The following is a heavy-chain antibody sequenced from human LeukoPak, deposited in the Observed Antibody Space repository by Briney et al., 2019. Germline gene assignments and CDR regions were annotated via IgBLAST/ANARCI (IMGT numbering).Heavy chain of an antibody. CDR2: ISYDGSNK. D-gene: IGHD3-3*01. Sequence: GGSLRLSCTASGYTLSSYWMTWIRQAPGKGLEWVAVISYDGSNKYYADSVKGRFTISRDNSKNTLYLQMNSLRAEDTAVYYCARAGAYYDFWSGYFFDYWGQGTLVTVSS. CDR1: GYTLSSYW. CDR3: ARAGAYYDFWSGYFFDY. J-gene: IGHJ4*02. V-gene: IGHV3-30-3*01.